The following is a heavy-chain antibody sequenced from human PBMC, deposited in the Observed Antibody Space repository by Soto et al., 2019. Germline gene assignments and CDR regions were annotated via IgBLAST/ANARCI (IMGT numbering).Heavy chain of an antibody. Sequence: QVQLGQSGAEVKKPGSSVKVSCKASGGTFSSYAISWVRQAPGQGLEWMGGIIPIFGTANYAQKFQGRVTITADESTSTAYMELSSLRSEATAVYYCAGQRDPDLSSPHDYWGQGTLVTVSS. D-gene: IGHD6-6*01. CDR2: IIPIFGTA. CDR1: GGTFSSYA. J-gene: IGHJ4*02. CDR3: AGQRDPDLSSPHDY. V-gene: IGHV1-69*01.